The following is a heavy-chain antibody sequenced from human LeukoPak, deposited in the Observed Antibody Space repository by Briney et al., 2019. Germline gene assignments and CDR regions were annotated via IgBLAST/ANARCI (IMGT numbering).Heavy chain of an antibody. D-gene: IGHD7-27*01. V-gene: IGHV3-30*02. J-gene: IGHJ4*02. CDR3: AKDYNWGWDY. CDR2: VKPGGNSK. CDR1: GFTFSWNG. Sequence: GGSLRLSCAASGFTFSWNGMHWVRQAPGKGLEWVAFVKPGGNSKYYPDSVRGRFTISKDNSKKMLYLQMESLRVEDTAVYYCAKDYNWGWDYWGQGSLVIVSS.